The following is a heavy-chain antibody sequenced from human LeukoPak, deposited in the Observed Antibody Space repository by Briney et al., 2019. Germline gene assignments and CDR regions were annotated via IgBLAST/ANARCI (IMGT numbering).Heavy chain of an antibody. CDR3: AKGTIFGVVTSYYFDY. CDR2: ISSNGGST. D-gene: IGHD3-3*01. CDR1: GFTFSSYA. Sequence: GGSLRLSCAASGFTFSSYAMHWVRQAPGKGLEYVSAISSNGGSTYYANSVKGRFTISRDNSKNTLYLQMGSLRAEDTAVYYCAKGTIFGVVTSYYFDYWGQGTLVTVSS. V-gene: IGHV3-64*01. J-gene: IGHJ4*02.